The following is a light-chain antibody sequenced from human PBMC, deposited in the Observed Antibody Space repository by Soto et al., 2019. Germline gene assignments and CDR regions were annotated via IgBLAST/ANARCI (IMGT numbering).Light chain of an antibody. CDR1: QDIRND. J-gene: IGKJ1*01. Sequence: AIQMTQSPSSLSASVGDRVTITCRASQDIRNDLGWYQQKPGKTPKLLIFAASSLQSGVPSRFSGSGSGTDFTLTISSLQPDDFATYYCQQYNDYSWTFGQGTKVEIK. CDR2: AAS. CDR3: QQYNDYSWT. V-gene: IGKV1-6*01.